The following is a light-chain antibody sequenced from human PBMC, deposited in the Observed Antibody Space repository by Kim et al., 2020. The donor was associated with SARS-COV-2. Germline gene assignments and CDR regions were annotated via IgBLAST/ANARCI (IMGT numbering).Light chain of an antibody. CDR2: YDS. V-gene: IGLV3-21*04. CDR3: LVWHSNSNHVV. Sequence: PGDTARITCGGDNIGHYRVHCYQERSGQAPVVVLYYDSARPSGTPERFSGSSSGNIATLTISRVEAVDEADYYCLVWHSNSNHVVFGGGTQLTVL. CDR1: NIGHYR. J-gene: IGLJ3*02.